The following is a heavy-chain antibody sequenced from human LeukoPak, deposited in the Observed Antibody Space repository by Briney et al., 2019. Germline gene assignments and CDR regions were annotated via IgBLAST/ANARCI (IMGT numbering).Heavy chain of an antibody. D-gene: IGHD2-15*01. CDR3: ARVKEGIGYFDY. J-gene: IGHJ4*02. V-gene: IGHV4-4*07. Sequence: PSETLSLTCTVSGSSISSYYWSWIRQTAGRGLEWIGRIYTSGSTNYNPSLKSRVTMSVDTSKNQFSLKLTSVTTADTAVYYCARVKEGIGYFDYWGQGTLVTVSS. CDR2: IYTSGST. CDR1: GSSISSYY.